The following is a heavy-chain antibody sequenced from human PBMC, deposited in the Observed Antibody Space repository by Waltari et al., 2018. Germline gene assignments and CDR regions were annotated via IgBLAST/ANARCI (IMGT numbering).Heavy chain of an antibody. V-gene: IGHV1-69*04. CDR3: ARDRVGIVVVVAATQSHDAFDI. Sequence: SCKASGGTFSSYTISWVRQAPGQGLEWMGRIIPILGIANYAQKFQGRVTITADKSTSTAYMELSSLRSEDTAVYYCARDRVGIVVVVAATQSHDAFDIWGQGTMVTVSS. D-gene: IGHD2-15*01. CDR2: IIPILGIA. J-gene: IGHJ3*02. CDR1: GGTFSSYT.